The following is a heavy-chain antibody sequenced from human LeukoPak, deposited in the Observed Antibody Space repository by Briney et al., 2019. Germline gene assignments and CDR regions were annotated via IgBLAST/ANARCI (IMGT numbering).Heavy chain of an antibody. J-gene: IGHJ4*02. D-gene: IGHD5-12*01. V-gene: IGHV3-23*01. CDR1: GFTFSNSA. Sequence: GGSLRLSCAASGFTFSNSAMTWLRQLPGKGLEWVSTISNAGSSTYYADFVKGRFTIARDNSKNTLYLQMNSLRAEDTAVYYCAKARGFSGYQGFDYWGQGTLVTVSS. CDR2: ISNAGSST. CDR3: AKARGFSGYQGFDY.